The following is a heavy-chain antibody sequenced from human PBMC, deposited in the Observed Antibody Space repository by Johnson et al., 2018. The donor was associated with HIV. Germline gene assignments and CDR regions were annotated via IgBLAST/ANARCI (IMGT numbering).Heavy chain of an antibody. D-gene: IGHD3-10*01. V-gene: IGHV3-30*18. Sequence: QVQLVESGGGVVQPGRSLRLSCAASGFSNYDMHWVRQAPGRGLEWVAVISYVGTNEDYADSVKGRFTISRDNSKNTLYLQMSSLRAEDTAVYYCAKAPYGSGIRPKQDAFDIWGQGTMVTVSS. J-gene: IGHJ3*02. CDR2: ISYVGTNE. CDR1: GFSNYD. CDR3: AKAPYGSGIRPKQDAFDI.